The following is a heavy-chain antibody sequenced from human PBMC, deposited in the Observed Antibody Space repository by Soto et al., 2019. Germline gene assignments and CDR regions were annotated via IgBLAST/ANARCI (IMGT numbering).Heavy chain of an antibody. CDR2: ISSSSSTI. V-gene: IGHV3-48*02. Sequence: EVQLVESGGGLVQPGGSLRLSCAASGFTFSSYSMNWVRQAPGKGLEWVSYISSSSSTIYYADSVKGRFTISRDNAKNSLYLQMNSLRDEDTAVYYCARAFERSTHHNYYDSSGFWGQGTLVTVSS. D-gene: IGHD3-22*01. J-gene: IGHJ4*02. CDR3: ARAFERSTHHNYYDSSGF. CDR1: GFTFSSYS.